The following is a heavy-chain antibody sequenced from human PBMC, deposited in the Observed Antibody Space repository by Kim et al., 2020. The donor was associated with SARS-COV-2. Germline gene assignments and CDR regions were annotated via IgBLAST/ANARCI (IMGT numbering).Heavy chain of an antibody. CDR1: GFTFTNYD. J-gene: IGHJ3*01. CDR3: TRVTPQDDFEF. Sequence: GGSLRLSCSTSGFTFTNYDMHWVRQLTGKGLEWVSGIDIAGDTFYSDSVKGRFIISRDDDKNAVYLHMNGLRAGDTALYYCTRVTPQDDFEFWGQGTRVSVSS. CDR2: IDIAGDT. V-gene: IGHV3-13*01. D-gene: IGHD2-15*01.